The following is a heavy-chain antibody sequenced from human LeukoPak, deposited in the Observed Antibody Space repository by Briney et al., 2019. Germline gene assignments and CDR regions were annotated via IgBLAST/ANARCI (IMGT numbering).Heavy chain of an antibody. CDR2: ISHTEST. Sequence: SGTLSLTCTVSRGSINSPHWWTWVRQPPGKGLEWVGEISHTESTSYNPSLVTRLAMSLDKSRNQFSLRLRSVTAADTAVYYCASRTAGALDGCDVWGQGTVVTVSS. J-gene: IGHJ3*01. V-gene: IGHV4-4*02. CDR3: ASRTAGALDGCDV. CDR1: RGSINSPHW. D-gene: IGHD4-17*01.